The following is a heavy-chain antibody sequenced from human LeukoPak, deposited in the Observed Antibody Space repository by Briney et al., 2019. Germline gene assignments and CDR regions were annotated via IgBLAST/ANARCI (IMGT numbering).Heavy chain of an antibody. CDR1: GGSLSGYY. Sequence: PSETLSLTCSVYGGSLSGYYWSWLRQTPGKGLELIGEINHSGSTTYYPSFKNRVTISVDTSKNQFSLKLSSVTAADTAVYYCARARRQWLVGANIRGDNPPYYYDYWGQGTLVTVSS. CDR2: INHSGST. J-gene: IGHJ4*02. D-gene: IGHD6-19*01. V-gene: IGHV4-34*01. CDR3: ARARRQWLVGANIRGDNPPYYYDY.